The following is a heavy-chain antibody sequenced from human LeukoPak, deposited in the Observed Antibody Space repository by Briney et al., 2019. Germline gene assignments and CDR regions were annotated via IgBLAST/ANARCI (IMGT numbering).Heavy chain of an antibody. J-gene: IGHJ4*02. Sequence: GKSLRLSCATSGFPFVAYALHWVRQAPGKGLEWVAVISSDTTNKYYMDSVKGRFTISRDNSKNTLYLQMNSLRAEDTAVYYCAKDLTTVITFFDSWGQGTLVTVSS. D-gene: IGHD4-23*01. CDR1: GFPFVAYA. V-gene: IGHV3-30*07. CDR3: AKDLTTVITFFDS. CDR2: ISSDTTNK.